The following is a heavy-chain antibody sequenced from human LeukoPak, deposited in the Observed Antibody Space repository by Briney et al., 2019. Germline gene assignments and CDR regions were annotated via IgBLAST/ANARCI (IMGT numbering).Heavy chain of an antibody. D-gene: IGHD4-17*01. J-gene: IGHJ4*02. V-gene: IGHV4-34*01. Sequence: SETLSLTFSVYGESFCDYYWGWIRQPPGRGLGLVGEINQSGSTNYNPSLKSRVTISVDTSKNQFSLKLSSVTAADTAVYYCARAEGYGDPNTLDYWGQGTLVTVSS. CDR2: INQSGST. CDR1: GESFCDYY. CDR3: ARAEGYGDPNTLDY.